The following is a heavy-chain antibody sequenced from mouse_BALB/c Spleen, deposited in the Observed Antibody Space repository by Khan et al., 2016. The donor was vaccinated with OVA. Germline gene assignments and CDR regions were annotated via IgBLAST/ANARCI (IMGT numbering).Heavy chain of an antibody. Sequence: QIQLVQSGPELKKPGETVKISCKASGYTFTNYGMNWVKQAPGKGLKWMGWINTYTGQPTYADDFKGRFALSLETSASTAYLQISNLQNEDTASYVCERWMTPYIMDYWGQGTSVTVSS. D-gene: IGHD1-3*01. CDR2: INTYTGQP. J-gene: IGHJ4*01. CDR3: ERWMTPYIMDY. V-gene: IGHV9-3-1*01. CDR1: GYTFTNYG.